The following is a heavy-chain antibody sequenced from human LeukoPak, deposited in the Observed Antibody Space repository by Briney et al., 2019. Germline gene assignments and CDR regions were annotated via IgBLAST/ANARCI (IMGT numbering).Heavy chain of an antibody. CDR3: AQRSRGPNYYDSSGDY. J-gene: IGHJ4*02. D-gene: IGHD3-22*01. Sequence: SETLSLTCTVSGGSISSSSYYWGWIRQPPGKGLEWIGSMYYSGSTYYNPSLKSRVTISVDTSKNQFSLKLSSVTAADTAVYYCAQRSRGPNYYDSSGDYWGQGTLVTVSS. V-gene: IGHV4-39*07. CDR2: MYYSGST. CDR1: GGSISSSSYY.